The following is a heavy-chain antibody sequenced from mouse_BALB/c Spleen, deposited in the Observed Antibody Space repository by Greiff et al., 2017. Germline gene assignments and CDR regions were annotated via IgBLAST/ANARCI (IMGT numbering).Heavy chain of an antibody. CDR3: ARWRVYEGYAFDY. CDR2: IDPYNGGT. V-gene: IGHV1S135*01. D-gene: IGHD2-3*01. CDR1: GCAFTSYN. Sequence: VQLQQSVPELMEPGASGKVYGKASGCAFTSYNMYVVKQSHGKRLEWIGYIDPYNGGTSYTQRLKGKATLTVDNSSSTADMHRNSLTSEDAAVYYGARWRVYEGYAFDYWGQGTTLTVSS. J-gene: IGHJ2*01.